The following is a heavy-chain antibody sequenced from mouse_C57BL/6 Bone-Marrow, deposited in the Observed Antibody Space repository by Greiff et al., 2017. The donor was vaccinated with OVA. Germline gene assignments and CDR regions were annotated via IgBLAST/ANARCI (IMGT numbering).Heavy chain of an antibody. CDR3: ARCGGLLWGFAY. J-gene: IGHJ3*01. D-gene: IGHD2-1*01. Sequence: DVQLQQSGPELVKPGASVKISCKASGYTFTDYYMNWVKQSHGKSLEWIGDINPNNGGTSYNQKFKGKATLTVDKSSSTAYMELRSLTSEDSAVYYCARCGGLLWGFAYWGQGTLVTVSA. CDR1: GYTFTDYY. CDR2: INPNNGGT. V-gene: IGHV1-26*01.